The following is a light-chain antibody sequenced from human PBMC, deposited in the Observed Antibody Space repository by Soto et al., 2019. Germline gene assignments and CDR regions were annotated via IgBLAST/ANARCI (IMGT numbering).Light chain of an antibody. V-gene: IGKV3-11*01. Sequence: EMVLTQSPATLSLSPGERATLSCRTSQSVGTYLAWYQHNPGQAPRLLIYDASNRATGIPARFSGSGSGTDFTLTISSPEPEDFAVYYCQQRYNWPNTFGQGTKLEIK. CDR3: QQRYNWPNT. CDR2: DAS. J-gene: IGKJ2*01. CDR1: QSVGTY.